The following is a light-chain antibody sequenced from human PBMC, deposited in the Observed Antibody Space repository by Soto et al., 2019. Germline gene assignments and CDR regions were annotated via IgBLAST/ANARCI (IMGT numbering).Light chain of an antibody. J-gene: IGKJ5*01. CDR1: QSVSSY. CDR2: GAS. CDR3: QQYNNWPPIT. Sequence: EIVLTQSPPTLSLSPGKRATLSCRASQSVSSYLAWYQQKPGQAPRLLIYGASTRATGIPARFSGSGSGTEFTLTISSLQSGDFAVYYCQQYNNWPPITFGQGTRLEIK. V-gene: IGKV3-15*01.